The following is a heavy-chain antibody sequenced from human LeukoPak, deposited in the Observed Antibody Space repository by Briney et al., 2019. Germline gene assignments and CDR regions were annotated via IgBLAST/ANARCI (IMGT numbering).Heavy chain of an antibody. CDR3: ARVQGGGYRTADY. CDR2: IKQDGSDK. J-gene: IGHJ4*02. Sequence: GGSLRLSCTASGFTFSDYSMSWVRQAPGKGLEWVANIKQDGSDKDYVDSVKGRFTISRDNAKNSLYLQMNSLRAEDTAVYYCARVQGGGYRTADYWGQGTLVTVSS. D-gene: IGHD6-19*01. V-gene: IGHV3-7*01. CDR1: GFTFSDYS.